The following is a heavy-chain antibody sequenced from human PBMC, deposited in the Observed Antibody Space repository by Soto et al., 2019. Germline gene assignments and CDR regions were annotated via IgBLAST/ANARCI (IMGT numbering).Heavy chain of an antibody. J-gene: IGHJ4*02. Sequence: SETLSLTCSVSGDSINSDNWSWIRQSPGKGLEWIGHVTSSGPTYISPSLKGRVTISVDTSKNQFFLSLSSVTAADTAIYYCAGRNGDYPRIYYFDYWGQGTLVTVSS. CDR1: GDSINSDN. CDR3: AGRNGDYPRIYYFDY. D-gene: IGHD4-17*01. CDR2: VTSSGPT. V-gene: IGHV4-59*01.